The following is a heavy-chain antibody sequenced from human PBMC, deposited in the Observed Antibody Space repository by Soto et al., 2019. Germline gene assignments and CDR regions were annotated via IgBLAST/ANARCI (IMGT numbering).Heavy chain of an antibody. CDR1: GFTFRRHG. CDR2: ISYDVIQK. J-gene: IGHJ3*01. Sequence: HPXGTLRLSCAASGFTFRRHGKHRVRQAPGKGLEWLTIISYDVIQKFYTESVKGRFTITRDNSKNMVFLQMNSLRAEDTAVYYCAKDVWNDVPATDAFDLWGQGTMVTVSS. V-gene: IGHV3-30*18. CDR3: AKDVWNDVPATDAFDL. D-gene: IGHD1-1*01.